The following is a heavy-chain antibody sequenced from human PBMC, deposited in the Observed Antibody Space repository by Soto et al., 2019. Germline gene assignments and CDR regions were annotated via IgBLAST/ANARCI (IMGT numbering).Heavy chain of an antibody. D-gene: IGHD3-10*01. CDR3: AKDWGGGFMVRGVIRDPPDY. V-gene: IGHV3-23*01. CDR1: GFTFSSYA. Sequence: EVQLLESGGGLVQPGGSLRLSCAASGFTFSSYAMSWVRQAPGKGLEWVSAISGSGGSTYYADSVKGRFTISRDNSKNTLYLQMNSLRAEDTAGYYCAKDWGGGFMVRGVIRDPPDYWGQGTLVTVSS. CDR2: ISGSGGST. J-gene: IGHJ4*02.